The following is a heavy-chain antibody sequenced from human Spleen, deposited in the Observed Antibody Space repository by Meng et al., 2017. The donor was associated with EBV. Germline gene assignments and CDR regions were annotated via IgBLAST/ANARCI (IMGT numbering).Heavy chain of an antibody. CDR1: GFSLTTSGVG. J-gene: IGHJ4*01. D-gene: IGHD6-13*01. CDR2: IYWDDDE. CDR3: AHRLVRRYFDY. V-gene: IGHV2-5*02. Sequence: QIYLKESGTTAVKPTQTLTLTCTFSGFSLTTSGVGVGWIRQPPGKALEWLAIIYWDDDERYSPSLKSRLTITKDISKIQVILTMTNMDPVDTATYYCAHRLVRRYFDYWGQGTLVTVSS.